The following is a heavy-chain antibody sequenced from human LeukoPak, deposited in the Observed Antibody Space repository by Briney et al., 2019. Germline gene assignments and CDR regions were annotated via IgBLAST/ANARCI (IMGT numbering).Heavy chain of an antibody. Sequence: PGGSLRLSCAASGFTFSSYSMNWVRQAPGKGLEWVSYISSSSSTIYYADSVKGRFTISRDNAKNSLYLQMNSLRAEDTAVYYCASTSVVITTSGAFDIWGQGTMVTVS. CDR3: ASTSVVITTSGAFDI. V-gene: IGHV3-48*04. CDR1: GFTFSSYS. CDR2: ISSSSSTI. J-gene: IGHJ3*02. D-gene: IGHD3-22*01.